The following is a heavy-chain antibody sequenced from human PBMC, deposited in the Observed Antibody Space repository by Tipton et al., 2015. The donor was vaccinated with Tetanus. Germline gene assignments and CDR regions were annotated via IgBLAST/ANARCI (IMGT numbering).Heavy chain of an antibody. Sequence: TLSLTCAVYGGSFSGYYWSWIRQPPGKGLEWIGEINHSGSTNYNPSLKRRVTISVDTSKNQFSLKLSSVTAADTAVYYCARANGPGSYLDYWGQGTLVTVSS. CDR3: ARANGPGSYLDY. CDR2: INHSGST. CDR1: GGSFSGYY. J-gene: IGHJ4*02. V-gene: IGHV4-34*01. D-gene: IGHD2-8*01.